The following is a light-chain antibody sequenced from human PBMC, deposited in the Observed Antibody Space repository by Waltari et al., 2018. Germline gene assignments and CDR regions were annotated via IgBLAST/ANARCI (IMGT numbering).Light chain of an antibody. V-gene: IGKV3-11*01. CDR1: HSIANY. CDR3: QQRSNWPLT. Sequence: EIVLTQSPATLSLSRGARATLTCRASHSIANYLAWYQQRPGQAPRLLIYDTSNSATGIPARFSGSGYETDFTLTISSLEPEDFGVYYCQQRSNWPLTFGGGTKVEIK. J-gene: IGKJ4*01. CDR2: DTS.